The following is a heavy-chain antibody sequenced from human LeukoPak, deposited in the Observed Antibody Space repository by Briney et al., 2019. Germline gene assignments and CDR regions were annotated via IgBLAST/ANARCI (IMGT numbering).Heavy chain of an antibody. V-gene: IGHV3-30*04. D-gene: IGHD1-26*01. CDR1: GFTFSTSS. Sequence: GGSLRLSCAASGFTFSTSSFHWVRQAPAKGLERVAVISYDRTNKDYADSVKGRFTISSDNSKNTLYLQMNRLRSEDTAVYYCARDAVGYFYYMDVWGTGTTVTVSS. J-gene: IGHJ6*03. CDR3: ARDAVGYFYYMDV. CDR2: ISYDRTNK.